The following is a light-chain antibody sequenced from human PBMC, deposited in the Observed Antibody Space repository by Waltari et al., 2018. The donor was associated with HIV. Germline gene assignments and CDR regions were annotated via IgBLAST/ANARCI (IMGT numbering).Light chain of an antibody. CDR3: ATLDDSLNGPV. J-gene: IGLJ2*01. Sequence: QSVLTQPPSVSGPPGPRVTISCSGGSSTIGDNAVSWYQQFPGTAPKLLIYSKNQRPSGVPDRFSGSKSGTSASLAISGLQSEDEADYYCATLDDSLNGPVFGGGTKVTVL. CDR2: SKN. CDR1: SSTIGDNA. V-gene: IGLV1-44*01.